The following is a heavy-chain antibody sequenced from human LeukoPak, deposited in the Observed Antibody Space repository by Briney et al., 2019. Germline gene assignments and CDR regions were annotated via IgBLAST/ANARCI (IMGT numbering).Heavy chain of an antibody. D-gene: IGHD3-10*01. CDR3: ARRSYYHYYYMDV. CDR1: GYSISSGYY. V-gene: IGHV4-38-2*02. J-gene: IGHJ6*03. CDR2: IYHSGST. Sequence: SETLSLTCTVSGYSISSGYYWGWIRQPPGKGLEWIGSIYHSGSTYYNPSLKSRVTISVDTSKNQFSLKLSSVTAADTAVYYCARRSYYHYYYMDVWGKGTTVTISS.